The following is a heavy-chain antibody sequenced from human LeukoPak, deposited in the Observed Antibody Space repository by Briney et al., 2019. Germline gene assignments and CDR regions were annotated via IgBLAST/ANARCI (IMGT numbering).Heavy chain of an antibody. V-gene: IGHV4-59*01. J-gene: IGHJ6*04. D-gene: IGHD3-10*01. CDR2: IYYSGST. CDR1: GGSISSYY. Sequence: PSETLSLTCTVSGGSISSYYWSWIRQPPGKGLEWIGYIYYSGSTNYNPSLKSRVTISVDTSKNQFSLKLSSVTAADTAVYYCARDDVPLWFGSQGLPDVWGKGTTVTVSS. CDR3: ARDDVPLWFGSQGLPDV.